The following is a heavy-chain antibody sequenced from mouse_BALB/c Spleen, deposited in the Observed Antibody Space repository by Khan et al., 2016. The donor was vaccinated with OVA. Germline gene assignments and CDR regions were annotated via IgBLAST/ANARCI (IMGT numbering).Heavy chain of an antibody. CDR2: INPNNGDT. CDR3: ARGLFDV. J-gene: IGHJ1*01. CDR1: GYTFTDYY. V-gene: IGHV1-26*01. Sequence: VRLQQSGPELVKPGASVKMSCKASGYTFTDYYMKWMKQSHGKSLEWIGDINPNNGDTFYNQKFKGKATLTVDKSSSTAYTQLNSLTSEDSAVYYYARGLFDVWGAGTTVTVSS.